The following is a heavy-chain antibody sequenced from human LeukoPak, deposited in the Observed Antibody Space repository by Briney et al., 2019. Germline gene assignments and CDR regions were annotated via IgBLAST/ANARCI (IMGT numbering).Heavy chain of an antibody. V-gene: IGHV3-53*01. CDR2: IYSGGST. J-gene: IGHJ4*02. D-gene: IGHD3-10*01. Sequence: GSLRLSCAASGFTFSDTWMHWVRQAPGEGLVWVSVIYSGGSTYYADSVKGRFTISRDNSKNTLYLQMNSLRAEDTAVYYCVAAFGGGWGQGTLVTVSS. CDR1: GFTFSDTW. CDR3: VAAFGGG.